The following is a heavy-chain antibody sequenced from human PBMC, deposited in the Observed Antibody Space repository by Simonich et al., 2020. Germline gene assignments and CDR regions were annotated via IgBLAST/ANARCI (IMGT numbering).Heavy chain of an antibody. D-gene: IGHD7-27*01. Sequence: QVQLVESGGGVVQPGRSLRLSCAASGFTFSSYAMHCVRQAPGKGREWVAIKSNDGSNKYYADSVKGRFTISRDNSKTTLYLQMNSLRAEDTAVYYCAREDLTGDAFDIWGQGTMVTVSS. CDR3: AREDLTGDAFDI. J-gene: IGHJ3*02. CDR1: GFTFSSYA. V-gene: IGHV3-30*07. CDR2: KSNDGSNK.